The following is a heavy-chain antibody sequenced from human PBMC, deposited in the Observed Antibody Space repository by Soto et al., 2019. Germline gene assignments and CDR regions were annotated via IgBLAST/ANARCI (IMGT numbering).Heavy chain of an antibody. CDR1: GFTFSNDA. Sequence: EVQLLESGGGLVQPGGSLRLSCAAAGFTFSNDALTWVRQSPWKGLEWVSTFSGSGGSTYYADSVRGRFTISRDNSKNTMFLQMNSLRVEDTAIYYCARDWTGDTCPCLDVWGQGTTVSVSS. J-gene: IGHJ6*02. D-gene: IGHD3-3*01. V-gene: IGHV3-23*01. CDR2: FSGSGGST. CDR3: ARDWTGDTCPCLDV.